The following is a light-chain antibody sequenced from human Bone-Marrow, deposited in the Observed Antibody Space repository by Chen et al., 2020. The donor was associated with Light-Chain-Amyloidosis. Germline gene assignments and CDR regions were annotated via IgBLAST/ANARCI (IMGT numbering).Light chain of an antibody. V-gene: IGKV3-20*01. CDR1: QSVSSSY. CDR3: QQYGSSPPYT. J-gene: IGKJ2*01. CDR2: GAS. Sequence: EIVLPPSPGTLSLSPGERATLSCRASQSVSSSYLAWYQQKPGQAPRLLIYGASSRATGIPDRFSGSGSGTDFTLTISRLEPEDFAVYYCQQYGSSPPYTFGQGTKLEIK.